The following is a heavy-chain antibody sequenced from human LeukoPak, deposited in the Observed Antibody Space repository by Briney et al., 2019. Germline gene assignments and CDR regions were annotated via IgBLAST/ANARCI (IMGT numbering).Heavy chain of an antibody. CDR3: ARGYSSSSYYFDY. J-gene: IGHJ4*02. V-gene: IGHV4-59*01. D-gene: IGHD6-13*01. CDR1: GGSISSYY. Sequence: SETLSLTCTVSGGSISSYYWSWIRQPPGKKLEWIGYIYYSGSTNYNPSLKSRVTISVDTSKSQFSLKLTSVTAADTAVYYCARGYSSSSYYFDYWGQGTLVTVSS. CDR2: IYYSGST.